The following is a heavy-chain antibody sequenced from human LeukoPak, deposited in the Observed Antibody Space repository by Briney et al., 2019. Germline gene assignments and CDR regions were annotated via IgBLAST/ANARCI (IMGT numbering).Heavy chain of an antibody. J-gene: IGHJ6*03. D-gene: IGHD2-2*01. Sequence: ASVKVSCKASGYTSTSYGISWVRQATGQGLEWMGWISAYNGNTNYAQKLQGRVTMTTDTSTSTAYMELRSLRSDDTAVYYCAREYQLLGDYYYYYMDVWGKGTTVTVSS. CDR2: ISAYNGNT. CDR3: AREYQLLGDYYYYYMDV. V-gene: IGHV1-18*01. CDR1: GYTSTSYG.